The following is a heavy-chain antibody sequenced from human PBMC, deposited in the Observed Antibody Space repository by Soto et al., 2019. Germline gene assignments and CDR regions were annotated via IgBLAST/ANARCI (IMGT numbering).Heavy chain of an antibody. V-gene: IGHV4-31*11. D-gene: IGHD6-19*01. CDR2: IYYSGGT. CDR1: GGSISSPGYY. J-gene: IGHJ2*01. Sequence: SETLSLTCAVSGGSISSPGYYWTWIRQHPGKGLEWIGYIYYSGGTSYNPSLNSRLAISVDTSKNHFSLKLSSVTAADTAVYYCARVRGYSSGWYLQLWG. CDR3: ARVRGYSSGWYLQL.